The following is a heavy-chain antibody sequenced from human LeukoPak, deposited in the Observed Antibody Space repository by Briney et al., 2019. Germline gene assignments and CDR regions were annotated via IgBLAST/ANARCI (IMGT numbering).Heavy chain of an antibody. CDR2: INHSGST. CDR3: ARGDGSGSYYNLGFDP. Sequence: SETLSLTCAVYGGSFNGYYWSWIRQPPGKGLEWIGEINHSGSTNYNPSLKSRVTISVDTSKNQFSLKLNSVTAADTAVYYCARGDGSGSYYNLGFDPWGQGTLVTVSP. J-gene: IGHJ5*02. V-gene: IGHV4-34*01. D-gene: IGHD3-10*01. CDR1: GGSFNGYY.